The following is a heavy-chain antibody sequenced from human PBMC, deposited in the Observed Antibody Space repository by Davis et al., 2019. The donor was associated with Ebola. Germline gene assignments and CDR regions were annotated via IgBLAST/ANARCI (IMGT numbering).Heavy chain of an antibody. V-gene: IGHV3-21*01. Sequence: GGSLRLSCAASGFTFSSNSMNWVRQAPGKGLEWVSFISSSSNYIYYADSVKGRFTVSRDNAKNSLYLQMNSLRAEETAVYYCAREGYTGYVRISASYYADYWGQGTLVTVSS. J-gene: IGHJ4*02. D-gene: IGHD5-12*01. CDR3: AREGYTGYVRISASYYADY. CDR1: GFTFSSNS. CDR2: ISSSSNYI.